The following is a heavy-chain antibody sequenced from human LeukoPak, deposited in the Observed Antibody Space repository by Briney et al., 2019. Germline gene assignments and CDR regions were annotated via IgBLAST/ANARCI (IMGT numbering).Heavy chain of an antibody. CDR3: ARGVIGWAGTFNYYGMDV. J-gene: IGHJ6*02. V-gene: IGHV1-8*02. CDR2: MNPNSGNT. D-gene: IGHD6-19*01. CDR1: GYTFTSYA. Sequence: ASVKVSCKASGYTFTSYAMHWVRQAPGQRLEWMGWMNPNSGNTGYAQKFQGRVTMTRNTSISTAYMELSSLRSEDTAVYYCARGVIGWAGTFNYYGMDVWGQGTTVTVSS.